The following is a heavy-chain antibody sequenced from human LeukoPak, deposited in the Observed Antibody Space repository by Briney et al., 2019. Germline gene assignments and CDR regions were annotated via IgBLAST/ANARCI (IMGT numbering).Heavy chain of an antibody. CDR3: ARSSGDHRRDY. Sequence: PSETLSLTCTVSGGSISSSSYYWGWIRQPPGKGLEWIGSIYYSGSTYYNPSLKSRVTISVDTSKNQFSLKLSSVTAADTAVYYCARSSGDHRRDYWGQGTLVTVSS. CDR2: IYYSGST. D-gene: IGHD1-26*01. J-gene: IGHJ4*02. V-gene: IGHV4-39*07. CDR1: GGSISSSSYY.